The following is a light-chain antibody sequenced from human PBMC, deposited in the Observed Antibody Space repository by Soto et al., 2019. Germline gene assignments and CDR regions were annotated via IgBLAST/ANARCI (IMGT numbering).Light chain of an antibody. Sequence: DIPMTQSPSSLAASVGDRVIITCRASQSSSSYLNWYQQKPGKAPKFLSYAASTLQSGVPSRFSGSGSGTDFTLTISSLQPEDFAIYYCRQSFSTSLTCGQGTKVDLK. CDR1: QSSSSY. CDR2: AAS. V-gene: IGKV1-39*01. J-gene: IGKJ1*01. CDR3: RQSFSTSLT.